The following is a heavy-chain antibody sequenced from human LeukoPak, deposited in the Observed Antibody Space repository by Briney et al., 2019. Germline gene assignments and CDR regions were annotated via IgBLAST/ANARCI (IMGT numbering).Heavy chain of an antibody. Sequence: GGSLRLSCAASGFIVSNKYMTWVRQAPGKGLEWVSLIYSDGRTYYADSVRGRCTISRDDSKNTAYLQMNSLKTEDTAVYYCTRPSTGTYYYYMDVWGKGTTVTVSS. J-gene: IGHJ6*03. CDR3: TRPSTGTYYYYMDV. CDR2: IYSDGRT. D-gene: IGHD1-14*01. V-gene: IGHV3-53*01. CDR1: GFIVSNKY.